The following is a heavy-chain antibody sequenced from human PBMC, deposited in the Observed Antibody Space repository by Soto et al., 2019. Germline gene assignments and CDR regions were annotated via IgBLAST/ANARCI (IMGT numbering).Heavy chain of an antibody. V-gene: IGHV1-2*02. J-gene: IGHJ4*02. CDR3: GRGRSGQIVVFY. D-gene: IGHD5-12*01. CDR1: GYTFTGHY. Sequence: QVQLVQSGAEVKKPGASVKVSCKASGYTFTGHYIHWVRQAPEQGPEWMGEIGPETGATRYAQKFRGRVTMTREMSITTVYMELNNLSPDDTAVYYCGRGRSGQIVVFYWGQGTPVTVSS. CDR2: IGPETGAT.